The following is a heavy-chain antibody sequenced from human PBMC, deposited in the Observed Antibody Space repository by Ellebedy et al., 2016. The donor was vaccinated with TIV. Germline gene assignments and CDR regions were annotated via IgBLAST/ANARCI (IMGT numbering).Heavy chain of an antibody. D-gene: IGHD1-1*01. V-gene: IGHV3-73*01. J-gene: IGHJ4*02. Sequence: GESLKISCAASGFTFSDSAVHWVRQASGKGLEWVGRIRSKADSYATAYAASVKGRFTISRDDSKNTTYLQMNSLKTEDTAMYYCTTLGTSWGQGTLITVSS. CDR1: GFTFSDSA. CDR3: TTLGTS. CDR2: IRSKADSYAT.